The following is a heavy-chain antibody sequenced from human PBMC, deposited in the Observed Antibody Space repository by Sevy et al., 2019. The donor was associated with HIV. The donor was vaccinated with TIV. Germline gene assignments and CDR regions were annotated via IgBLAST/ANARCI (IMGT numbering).Heavy chain of an antibody. V-gene: IGHV1-69*13. CDR3: ARGGGNGWYYFDY. Sequence: ASVKVSCKASGGTFSTYGISWVRQAPGQGPEWMGGIIPILGTVNYAQKFQGRVTITADESTKTAYMELSSLRSEDTAVYYCARGGGNGWYYFDYWGQGSLVTVSS. D-gene: IGHD6-19*01. J-gene: IGHJ4*02. CDR1: GGTFSTYG. CDR2: IIPILGTV.